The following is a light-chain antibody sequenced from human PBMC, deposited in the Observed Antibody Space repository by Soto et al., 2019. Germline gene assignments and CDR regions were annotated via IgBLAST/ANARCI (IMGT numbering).Light chain of an antibody. CDR3: QSYDSSLSGSV. J-gene: IGLJ3*02. CDR1: SSNIGAGYV. V-gene: IGLV1-40*01. Sequence: QPVLTQPPSVSGAPGQRVTISCTGSSSNIGAGYVHWYQQLPGTAPKLLIHGNSNRPSGVPDRFSGSKSGTSASLAITGLQAEDEADYYCQSYDSSLSGSVFGGGTKLTVL. CDR2: GNS.